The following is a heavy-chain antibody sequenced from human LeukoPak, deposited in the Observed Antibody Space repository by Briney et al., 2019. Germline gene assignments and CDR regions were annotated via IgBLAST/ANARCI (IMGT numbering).Heavy chain of an antibody. J-gene: IGHJ1*01. Sequence: PGGSLRLSCAASGFTFSSYWMHWVRQAPGKGLVWVSRINTDGSSTSYADSVKGRFTISRDNAKNTLYLQMSSLRAEDTAVYYCARDMYYDFWSGYYATEYFQHWGQGTLVTVSS. CDR3: ARDMYYDFWSGYYATEYFQH. V-gene: IGHV3-74*01. CDR2: INTDGSST. CDR1: GFTFSSYW. D-gene: IGHD3-3*01.